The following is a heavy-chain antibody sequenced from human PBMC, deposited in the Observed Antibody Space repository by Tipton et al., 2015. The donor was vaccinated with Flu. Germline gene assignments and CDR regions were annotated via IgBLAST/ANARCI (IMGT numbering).Heavy chain of an antibody. Sequence: GSLRLSCETSGFSFSNYWMHWVRQVPGKGPIWVSQIDGDGTSTTYADSVKGRFTISRDNAKNTLYLQMSSLRAEDTAVYYCARDPPTFCSGGACYSYYYAMDVWGQGTTVTVSS. CDR1: GFSFSNYW. J-gene: IGHJ6*02. D-gene: IGHD2-15*01. V-gene: IGHV3-74*03. CDR3: ARDPPTFCSGGACYSYYYAMDV. CDR2: IDGDGTST.